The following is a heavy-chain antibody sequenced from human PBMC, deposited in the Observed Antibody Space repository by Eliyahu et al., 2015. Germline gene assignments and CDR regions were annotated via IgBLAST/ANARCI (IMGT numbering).Heavy chain of an antibody. CDR1: GFPFSNAW. V-gene: IGHV3-15*01. CDR3: TVVTGLGASLV. D-gene: IGHD1-26*01. CDR2: IKSKVNGETR. Sequence: QVVESGGGLVKPGGSLRLSCAASGFPFSNAWMSWVRQAPGKGLEWVGRIKSKVNGETRDYAAPVQGRFIISRDDSKNMVYVQMNYLKTEDTAVYYCTVVTGLGASLVWGQGTPVTVSS. J-gene: IGHJ4*02.